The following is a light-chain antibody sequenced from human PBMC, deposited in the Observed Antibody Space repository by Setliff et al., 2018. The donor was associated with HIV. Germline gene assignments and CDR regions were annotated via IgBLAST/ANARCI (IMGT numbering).Light chain of an antibody. CDR3: CSYAGSRTFV. CDR2: EVS. CDR1: SSDVGNYNL. J-gene: IGLJ2*01. V-gene: IGLV2-23*02. Sequence: QSVLTQPASVSGSRGQSITISCTGTSSDVGNYNLVSWYQQHPGKVPKLMIYEVSKRPSGVSNRFSGSKSGTTASLTIFGLQPEDEADYYCCSYAGSRTFVFGGGTKVTVL.